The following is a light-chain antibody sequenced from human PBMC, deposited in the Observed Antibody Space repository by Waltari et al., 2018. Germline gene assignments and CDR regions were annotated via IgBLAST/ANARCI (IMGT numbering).Light chain of an antibody. CDR3: QSFDNMLSGGVV. CDR2: EVN. Sequence: QSALTQPASVSGSPGQSITISCSGTSSDVGASNLISWYQQHPGKVPTLMIYEVNKRPSGVSNRFSGSKSDNTASLTISGLQAEDEADYYCQSFDNMLSGGVVFGGGTKLAVL. V-gene: IGLV2-23*02. J-gene: IGLJ2*01. CDR1: SSDVGASNL.